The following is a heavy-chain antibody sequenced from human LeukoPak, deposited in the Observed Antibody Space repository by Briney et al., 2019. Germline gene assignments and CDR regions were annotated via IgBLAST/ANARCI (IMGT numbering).Heavy chain of an antibody. CDR3: AREVYDTSGFDY. Sequence: GGSLRLFCAASGFTFSSYEVNWVRQAPGKGLEWVSYISSSGRTIYYADSVKGRFTISRDNAKNSLYLQMNSLRAEDTAVYYCAREVYDTSGFDYWGQGTLVTVSS. CDR1: GFTFSSYE. CDR2: ISSSGRTI. V-gene: IGHV3-48*03. J-gene: IGHJ4*02. D-gene: IGHD3-22*01.